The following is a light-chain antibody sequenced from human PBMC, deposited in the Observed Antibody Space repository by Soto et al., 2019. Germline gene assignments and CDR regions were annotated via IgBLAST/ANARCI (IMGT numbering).Light chain of an antibody. V-gene: IGKV3-15*01. CDR1: QTVSRN. CDR3: QQYNSWPS. CDR2: DIS. Sequence: EVVMTQSPATLSVSPGERATLSCRASQTVSRNLAWYQQRRGQAPRLLIYDISNRATGVPARFSGSGSETEFTLTIRSLQSEDFAVYFCQQYNSWPSFGQGTRLEIK. J-gene: IGKJ5*01.